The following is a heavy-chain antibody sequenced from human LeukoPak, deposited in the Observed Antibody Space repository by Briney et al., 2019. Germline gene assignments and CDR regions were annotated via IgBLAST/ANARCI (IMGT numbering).Heavy chain of an antibody. V-gene: IGHV3-53*01. D-gene: IGHD3-16*01. J-gene: IGHJ4*02. CDR1: GFTVSSNY. CDR3: ARGWRGYYFDY. CDR2: IYSGGST. Sequence: GGSLRLSCAASGFTVSSNYMSWVRQAPGKGLEWVSVIYSGGSTYYADSVKGRFTISRDNSKNTLYLQMNSLRAEDTAVYYCARGWRGYYFDYWGQGTLVTVSS.